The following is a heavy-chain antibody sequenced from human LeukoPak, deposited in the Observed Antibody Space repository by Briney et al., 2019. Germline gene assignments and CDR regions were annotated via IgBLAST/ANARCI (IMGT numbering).Heavy chain of an antibody. V-gene: IGHV1-69*13. J-gene: IGHJ4*02. CDR3: ASYKYSSSWYKDY. CDR2: IIPIFGAA. CDR1: GGTFSSYA. Sequence: SVKVSCKASGGTFSSYAISWVRQAPGQGLEWMGGIIPIFGAANYAQKFQGRVTITADEPTSTAYMELSSLRSEDTAVYYCASYKYSSSWYKDYWGQGTLVTVSS. D-gene: IGHD6-13*01.